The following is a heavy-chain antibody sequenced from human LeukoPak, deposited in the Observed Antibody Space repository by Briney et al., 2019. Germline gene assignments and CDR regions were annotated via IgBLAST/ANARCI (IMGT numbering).Heavy chain of an antibody. D-gene: IGHD1-14*01. CDR3: AKDTTPPKAGFDP. J-gene: IGHJ5*02. V-gene: IGHV3-30*02. CDR1: GFTFSSYG. CDR2: IRYDGSNK. Sequence: QLGGSLRLSCAASGFTFSSYGMHWVRQAPGKGLEGVAFIRYDGSNKYYADSVKGRFTISRDNSKNTLYLQMNSLRAEDTAVYYCAKDTTPPKAGFDPWGQGTLVTVSS.